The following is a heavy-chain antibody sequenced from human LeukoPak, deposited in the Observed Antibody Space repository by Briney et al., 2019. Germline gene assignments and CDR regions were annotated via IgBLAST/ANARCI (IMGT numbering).Heavy chain of an antibody. V-gene: IGHV3-66*01. CDR3: ARDSSLNYDILTGLFDY. D-gene: IGHD3-9*01. Sequence: QPGGSLRLSCAASGFTVSSNYMSWVRQAPGKGLEWVSVIYSGGSTYYADSVKGRFTISRDNAKNSLYLQMNSLRAEDTAVYYCARDSSLNYDILTGLFDYWGQGTLVTVSS. J-gene: IGHJ4*02. CDR2: IYSGGST. CDR1: GFTVSSNY.